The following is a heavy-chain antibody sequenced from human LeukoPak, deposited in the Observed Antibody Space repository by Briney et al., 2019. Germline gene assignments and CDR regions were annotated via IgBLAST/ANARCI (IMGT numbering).Heavy chain of an antibody. CDR2: MNPNSGNT. V-gene: IGHV1-8*03. Sequence: ASVKVSCKASGYTFTDYFMHWVRQATGQGLEWMGWMNPNSGNTGYAQKFQGRVTITRNTSISTAYMELSSLRSEDTAVYYCARSGSYWTDDAFDIWGQGTMVTVSS. J-gene: IGHJ3*02. D-gene: IGHD1-26*01. CDR1: GYTFTDYF. CDR3: ARSGSYWTDDAFDI.